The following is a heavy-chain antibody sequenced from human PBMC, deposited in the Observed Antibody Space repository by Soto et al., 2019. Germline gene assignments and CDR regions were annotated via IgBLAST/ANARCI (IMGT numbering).Heavy chain of an antibody. D-gene: IGHD4-17*01. V-gene: IGHV4-38-2*01. J-gene: IGHJ4*02. CDR3: ARTAFVSDYGVDY. CDR2: IYHSGST. CDR1: GYSISSGYY. Sequence: WETLSLTCAVSGYSISSGYYWGWIRQPPGKGLEWIGSIYHSGSTYYNPSLKSRVTISVDTSKNQFSLKLSSVAAADTAVYYCARTAFVSDYGVDYWGQGTLVTLSS.